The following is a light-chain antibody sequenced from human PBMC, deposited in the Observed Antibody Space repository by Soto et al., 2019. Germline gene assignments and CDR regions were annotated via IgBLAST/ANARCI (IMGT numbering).Light chain of an antibody. J-gene: IGKJ4*01. CDR3: QQYGGSPRALT. CDR1: QTVGNDF. V-gene: IGKV3-20*01. CDR2: ATS. Sequence: EVVLTQSPDTLSLSPGERATLSCRASQTVGNDFLVWYQQKFGQPPRLLIYATSRRATGIPDRFSGSGSGTDFTLTISRLEPEDIAVYFCQQYGGSPRALTFGGGTRVQIK.